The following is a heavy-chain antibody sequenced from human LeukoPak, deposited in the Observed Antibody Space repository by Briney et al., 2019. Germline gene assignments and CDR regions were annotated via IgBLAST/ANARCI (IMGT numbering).Heavy chain of an antibody. CDR3: ARDPFSGYDKRVYYFDY. CDR1: AFTFSSYT. D-gene: IGHD5-12*01. CDR2: ISSRSSYI. J-gene: IGHJ4*02. V-gene: IGHV3-21*01. Sequence: GGSLRLSCAASAFTFSSYTMNWVRQAPGKGLEWVSSISSRSSYIYYADSVKGRFTISRDNAKNSLYLQMNSLRAEDTAVYYCARDPFSGYDKRVYYFDYWGQGTLVTVSS.